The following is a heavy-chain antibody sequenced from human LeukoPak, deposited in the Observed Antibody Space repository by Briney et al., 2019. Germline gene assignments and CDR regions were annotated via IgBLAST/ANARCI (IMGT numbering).Heavy chain of an antibody. Sequence: GGSLRLSCAASGLIFSSAWMSWVRQAPGKGLEGVGRIKSKNDGGTTDYAAPVKGRFTITRDDSENTLYMQMNGLKTEDTAVYYCTTNYYDFWSDYSSFFDYWGQGTLVTVSS. J-gene: IGHJ4*02. CDR3: TTNYYDFWSDYSSFFDY. CDR2: IKSKNDGGTT. CDR1: GLIFSSAW. V-gene: IGHV3-15*05. D-gene: IGHD3-3*01.